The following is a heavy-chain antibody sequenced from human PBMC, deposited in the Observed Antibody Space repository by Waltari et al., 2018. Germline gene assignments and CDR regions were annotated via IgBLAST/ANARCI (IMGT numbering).Heavy chain of an antibody. CDR2: ISGTSDKT. CDR1: RFIFSNFA. D-gene: IGHD3-3*01. V-gene: IGHV3-23*01. CDR3: AKGRGNKLDFIDGFDI. Sequence: EVYLLESGGDLVLPGGSMRLSCAASRFIFSNFAMTWGREAPGKGLEWVSAISGTSDKTYYADSVKGRFTISRDNSKNTLYLQINSLRADDTAVYYCAKGRGNKLDFIDGFDIWGQGTMVTVSP. J-gene: IGHJ3*02.